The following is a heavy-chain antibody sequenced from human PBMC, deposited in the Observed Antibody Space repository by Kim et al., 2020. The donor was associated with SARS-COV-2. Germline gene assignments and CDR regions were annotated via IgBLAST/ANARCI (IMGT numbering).Heavy chain of an antibody. CDR3: ARSYSGSYYGWFDP. Sequence: PTLKSRVTISVDTSKNPFSLKLSSVTAADTAVYYCARSYSGSYYGWFDPWGQGTLVTVSS. J-gene: IGHJ5*02. V-gene: IGHV4-59*01. D-gene: IGHD1-26*01.